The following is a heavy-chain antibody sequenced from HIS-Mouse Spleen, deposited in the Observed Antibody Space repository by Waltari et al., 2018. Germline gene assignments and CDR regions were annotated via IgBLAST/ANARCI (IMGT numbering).Heavy chain of an antibody. CDR1: GGPISSYY. D-gene: IGHD3-10*01. V-gene: IGHV4-59*01. Sequence: QVQLQESGTGLVKPSETLSLTCTVSGGPISSYYWSWIRQPPGKGLEWIGYIYYSGSTNYNPSLKSRVTISVDTSKNQFSLKLSSVTAADTAVYYCASGDGVDAFDIWGQGTMVTVSS. CDR2: IYYSGST. J-gene: IGHJ3*02. CDR3: ASGDGVDAFDI.